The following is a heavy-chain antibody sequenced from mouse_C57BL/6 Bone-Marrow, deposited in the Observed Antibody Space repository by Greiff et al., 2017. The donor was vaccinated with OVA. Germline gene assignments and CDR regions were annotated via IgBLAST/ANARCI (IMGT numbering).Heavy chain of an antibody. J-gene: IGHJ4*01. V-gene: IGHV5-15*01. CDR2: ISNLAYSI. Sequence: EVQLQESGGGLVQPGGSLKLSCAASGFTFSDYGMAWVRQAPRKGPEWVAFISNLAYSIYYADTVTGRFTISRENAKNTLYLEMSSLRSEDTAMYYCARKEIYYAMDYWGQGTSVTVSS. CDR1: GFTFSDYG. CDR3: ARKEIYYAMDY.